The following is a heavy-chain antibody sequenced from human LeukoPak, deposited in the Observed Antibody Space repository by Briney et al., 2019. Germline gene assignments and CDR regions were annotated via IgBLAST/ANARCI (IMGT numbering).Heavy chain of an antibody. D-gene: IGHD3-16*01. CDR1: GGSISSSSYY. J-gene: IGHJ4*02. Sequence: SETLSLTCTVSGGSISSSSYYWGWIRQPLGKGLEWIGSIYYSGSTYYNPSLKSRVTISVDTSKNQFSLKLSSVTAADTAVYYCARPTGGGDFDYWGQGTLVTVSS. CDR2: IYYSGST. CDR3: ARPTGGGDFDY. V-gene: IGHV4-39*07.